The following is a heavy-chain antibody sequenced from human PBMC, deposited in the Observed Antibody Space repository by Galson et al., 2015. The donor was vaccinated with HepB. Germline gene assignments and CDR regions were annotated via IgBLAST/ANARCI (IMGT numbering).Heavy chain of an antibody. CDR2: IYPSDSDT. D-gene: IGHD5-12*01. CDR3: AGLYLRGRLPDN. J-gene: IGHJ4*02. Sequence: QSGAEVKKPGESLKISCKGSGSSFTNYWIGWVRQMPGKGLEWMGIIYPSDSDTRYSPSFQGQVTISADKSISTAYLQWYSPKASDTAMYYCAGLYLRGRLPDNWGQGTLVTVSS. CDR1: GSSFTNYW. V-gene: IGHV5-51*03.